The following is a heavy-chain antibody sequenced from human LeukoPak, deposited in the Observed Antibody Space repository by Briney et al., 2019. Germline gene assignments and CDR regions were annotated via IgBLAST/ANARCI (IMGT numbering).Heavy chain of an antibody. Sequence: SVKVSWKASGGTFSSYGISWVRQAPGQGLEWMGGIIPIFGTSNYAQKFQGRVTITADTSTTTAYMELSSLRSEDTAVYYCAKTPVGMVTLDYWGQGTLVTVSS. CDR1: GGTFSSYG. J-gene: IGHJ4*02. CDR3: AKTPVGMVTLDY. V-gene: IGHV1-69*06. D-gene: IGHD5-24*01. CDR2: IIPIFGTS.